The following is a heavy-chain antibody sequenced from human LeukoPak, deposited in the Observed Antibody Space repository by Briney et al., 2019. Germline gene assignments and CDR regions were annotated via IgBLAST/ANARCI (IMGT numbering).Heavy chain of an antibody. CDR1: GGSISSSSYY. CDR3: ARHAPSYFDY. Sequence: SETLSLTYTVSGGSISSSSYYWGWIRQPPGKGLEWIGSIYYSGSTYYNPSLKSRVTISVDTSKNQFSLKLSSVTAADTAVYYCARHAPSYFDYWGQGTLVTVSS. J-gene: IGHJ4*02. CDR2: IYYSGST. V-gene: IGHV4-39*01.